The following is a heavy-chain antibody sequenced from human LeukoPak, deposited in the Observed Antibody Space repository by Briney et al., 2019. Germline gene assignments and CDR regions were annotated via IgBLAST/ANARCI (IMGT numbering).Heavy chain of an antibody. CDR1: GFTFIRYW. V-gene: IGHV3-7*01. J-gene: IGHJ4*02. CDR2: IKQDGSEK. CDR3: ASDRDYYDSSGYLFDY. D-gene: IGHD3-22*01. Sequence: GGSLRLSCAASGFTFIRYWMSWVRQAPGKGLEWVANIKQDGSEKYYVDSVKGRFTISRDNAKNSLYLQMNSLRAEHTAVYYCASDRDYYDSSGYLFDYWGQGTLVTVSS.